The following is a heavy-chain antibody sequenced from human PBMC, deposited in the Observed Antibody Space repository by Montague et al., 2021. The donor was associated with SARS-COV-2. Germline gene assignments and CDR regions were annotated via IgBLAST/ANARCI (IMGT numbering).Heavy chain of an antibody. CDR3: AGGATGY. CDR1: GGSFSDDH. J-gene: IGHJ4*02. D-gene: IGHD7-27*01. CDR2: INYGGST. Sequence: SETLSLTCAVYGGSFSDDHWTWIRQSPGGGLDWIGQINYGGSTKYNPSPSSRVTISIYTSMNQFALYLTSATAADTAVYYCAGGATGYWGQGTLVTVSS. V-gene: IGHV4-34*01.